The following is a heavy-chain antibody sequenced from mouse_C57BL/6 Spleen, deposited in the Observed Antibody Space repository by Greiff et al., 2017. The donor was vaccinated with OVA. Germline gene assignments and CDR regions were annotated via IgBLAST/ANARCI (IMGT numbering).Heavy chain of an antibody. CDR3: ARPHYRDGMDY. Sequence: VQLMASGGGLVKPGGSLKLSCAASGFTFSDYGMHWVRPAPAQGLAWVAYISSGSSTIYYADTVKGRFTISRDNAKNTLFLQMTSLRSEDTAMYYCARPHYRDGMDYWGQGTSVTVSS. J-gene: IGHJ4*01. V-gene: IGHV5-17*01. D-gene: IGHD2-12*01. CDR2: ISSGSSTI. CDR1: GFTFSDYG.